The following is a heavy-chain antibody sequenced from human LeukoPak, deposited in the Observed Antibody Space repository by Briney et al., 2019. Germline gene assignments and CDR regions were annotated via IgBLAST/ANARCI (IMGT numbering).Heavy chain of an antibody. CDR2: IYTSGST. J-gene: IGHJ6*02. CDR1: GGSISSYY. V-gene: IGHV4-4*09. D-gene: IGHD5-18*01. CDR3: ARMDTAMVYGMDV. Sequence: SETLSLTCTVSGGSISSYYWSWIRQPPGKGLEWIGYIYTSGSTNYNPSLKSRVTISVDTSKNQFSLKLSSVTAADTAVYYCARMDTAMVYGMDVWGQGTTVTVSS.